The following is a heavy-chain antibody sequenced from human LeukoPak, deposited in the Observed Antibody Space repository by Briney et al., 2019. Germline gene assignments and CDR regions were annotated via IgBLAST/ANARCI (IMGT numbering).Heavy chain of an antibody. Sequence: GGSLRLSCAASGFTFSSYWMSWVRQAPGKGLEWVANIKQDGSEKYYVDSVKGRFTISRDNAKNSLYLQMNSLRAEDTAVYYCARDADDYYDSSGYYYGWFDPWGQGTLVTVSS. J-gene: IGHJ5*02. V-gene: IGHV3-7*01. CDR2: IKQDGSEK. CDR1: GFTFSSYW. CDR3: ARDADDYYDSSGYYYGWFDP. D-gene: IGHD3-22*01.